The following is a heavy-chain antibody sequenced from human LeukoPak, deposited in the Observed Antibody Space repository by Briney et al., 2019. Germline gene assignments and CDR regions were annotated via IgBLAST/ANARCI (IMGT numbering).Heavy chain of an antibody. Sequence: PGGSLRLSCATSGFTFSSYAIHWVRQAPGKGLEWVAVISYDGSNYYYADSVKGRFTISRDNSKNTLYLQMNSLRAEDTAVYYCARDRGHYPDYWGQGTLVTVSS. CDR3: ARDRGHYPDY. D-gene: IGHD3-10*01. J-gene: IGHJ4*02. CDR2: ISYDGSNY. CDR1: GFTFSSYA. V-gene: IGHV3-30-3*01.